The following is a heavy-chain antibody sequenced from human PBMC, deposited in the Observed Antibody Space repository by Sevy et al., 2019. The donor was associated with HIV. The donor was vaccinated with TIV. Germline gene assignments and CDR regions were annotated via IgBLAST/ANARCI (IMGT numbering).Heavy chain of an antibody. D-gene: IGHD4-17*01. Sequence: GGCLRLSCEASGFTFSGYSMHWVRQAPGKGLEWVTSIWFDGSIRYYTDSVKGRFTISRDNSKNTLYLQMDSLRVEDTAVYYCTREDSPRGLRAFDIWGQGTVVTVSS. CDR3: TREDSPRGLRAFDI. CDR2: IWFDGSIR. CDR1: GFTFSGYS. V-gene: IGHV3-30-3*01. J-gene: IGHJ3*02.